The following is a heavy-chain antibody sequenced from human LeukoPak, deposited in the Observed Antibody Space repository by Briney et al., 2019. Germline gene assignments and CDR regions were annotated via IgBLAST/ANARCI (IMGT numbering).Heavy chain of an antibody. V-gene: IGHV3-30*04. D-gene: IGHD2-21*02. Sequence: GGSLRPSCAASGFIFSNYAMHWVRQAPGKGLEWVAVISYDGSNKHYADSVKGRFTISRDNSKNTLYLQMNSLRAGDTAVYYCARSYCGGDCYHTSFFDLWGRGTLVTVSS. CDR3: ARSYCGGDCYHTSFFDL. CDR2: ISYDGSNK. CDR1: GFIFSNYA. J-gene: IGHJ2*01.